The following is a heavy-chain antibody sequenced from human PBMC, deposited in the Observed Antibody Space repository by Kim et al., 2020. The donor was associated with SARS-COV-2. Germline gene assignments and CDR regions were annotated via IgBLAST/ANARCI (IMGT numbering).Heavy chain of an antibody. J-gene: IGHJ4*02. CDR2: IDYSGST. V-gene: IGHV4-30-2*01. Sequence: SETLSLTCVVSGDSIRSGGYSWSWIRQAPGKGLEWIGYIDYSGSTYYSPSLKSRVTMSVDRSNNQFSLKLNSVTAADTAVYFCARETSLGSYAFDYWGRGTLVTVSS. CDR3: ARETSLGSYAFDY. CDR1: GDSIRSGGYS. D-gene: IGHD3-16*01.